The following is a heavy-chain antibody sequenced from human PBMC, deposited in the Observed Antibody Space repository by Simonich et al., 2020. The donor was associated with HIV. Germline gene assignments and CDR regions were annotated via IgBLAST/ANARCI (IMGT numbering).Heavy chain of an antibody. V-gene: IGHV4-34*02. Sequence: QVQLQQWGAGLLKPSETLSLTCALYGGSFSDYFWTWIRQSPGKGLEWIGEINYTESPNDNPSLKSRVTISLDTSKKQFSLKLSSVTAADTAVYYCARGGVGNWAFDFWGQGTLVTVSS. D-gene: IGHD7-27*01. CDR1: GGSFSDYF. CDR3: ARGGVGNWAFDF. J-gene: IGHJ4*02. CDR2: INYTESP.